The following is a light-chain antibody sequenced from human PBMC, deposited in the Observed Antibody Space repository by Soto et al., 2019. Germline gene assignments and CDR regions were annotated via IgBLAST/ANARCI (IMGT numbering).Light chain of an antibody. CDR1: SSDVGGYNY. V-gene: IGLV2-14*01. Sequence: QYVLTQPASVSGSPGQSITISCTGTSSDVGGYNYVSWYQQHPGKAPKLMISEVSNRPSGVSNRFSGSKSGNTASLTISGLQAEDEADYYCSSYTSSSTLVFGGGTKVTVL. CDR2: EVS. J-gene: IGLJ2*01. CDR3: SSYTSSSTLV.